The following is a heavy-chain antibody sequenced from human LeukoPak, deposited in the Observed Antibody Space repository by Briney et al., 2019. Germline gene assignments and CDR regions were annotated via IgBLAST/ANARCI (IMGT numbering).Heavy chain of an antibody. D-gene: IGHD2-2*01. J-gene: IGHJ4*02. CDR1: GFTFRSYS. CDR2: ISSSSSTI. Sequence: PGGSLRLSCAASGFTFRSYSMIWVRQAPGKGLEWVSYISSSSSTIYYADSVKGRFTISRENAKNSLYLQMNSLRAEDTAVYYCARAVGYCSSSICYRFDYWGQGTLVTVSS. CDR3: ARAVGYCSSSICYRFDY. V-gene: IGHV3-48*01.